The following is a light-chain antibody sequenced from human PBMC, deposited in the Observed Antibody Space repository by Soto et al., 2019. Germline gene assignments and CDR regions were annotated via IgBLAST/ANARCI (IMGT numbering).Light chain of an antibody. CDR3: AAWDDSLNGVV. CDR1: SSNIGNNA. Sequence: QPVLTQPPSVSEAPRQRVTISCSGSSSNIGNNAVNWYQQLPGKAPKLLIYYDDLLPSGVSDRFSGSKSGTSASLAISGLQFEDEADYYCAAWDDSLNGVVFGGGTKLTVL. J-gene: IGLJ2*01. CDR2: YDD. V-gene: IGLV1-36*01.